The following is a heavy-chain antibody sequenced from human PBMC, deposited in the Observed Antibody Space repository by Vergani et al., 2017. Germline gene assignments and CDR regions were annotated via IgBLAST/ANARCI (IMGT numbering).Heavy chain of an antibody. V-gene: IGHV2-5*01. CDR3: AHTRRISDSEPSGKFDY. J-gene: IGHJ4*02. Sequence: QITLKESGPTLVTPTQTLTLICTVSGFSLSTSGVSVAWIRQPPGKALEWLALIYWNDDKRYSPSLKSRLTITKDTSKNQVVLTMTNMDPVDTATYYCAHTRRISDSEPSGKFDYWGQGTLVTVSS. CDR2: IYWNDDK. D-gene: IGHD3-10*01. CDR1: GFSLSTSGVS.